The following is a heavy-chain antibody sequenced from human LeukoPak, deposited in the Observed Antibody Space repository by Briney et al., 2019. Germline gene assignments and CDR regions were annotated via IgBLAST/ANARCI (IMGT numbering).Heavy chain of an antibody. CDR3: ATISSGWHSDEY. D-gene: IGHD6-19*01. CDR2: MNPNSGYT. Sequence: GASVRVSCKASGYTFTIYDINWVRQATGQGLECMGWMNPNSGYTGYAQKFQGRVTMTRNTSINTAYMELSDLRSEDTAVYYCATISSGWHSDEYWGQGTLVTVSS. CDR1: GYTFTIYD. J-gene: IGHJ4*02. V-gene: IGHV1-8*01.